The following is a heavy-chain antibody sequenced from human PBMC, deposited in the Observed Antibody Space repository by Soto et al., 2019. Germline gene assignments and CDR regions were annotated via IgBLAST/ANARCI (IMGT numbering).Heavy chain of an antibody. D-gene: IGHD3-3*01. CDR1: ADSFSSYG. CDR2: IIPIFGTT. CDR3: ARVFPDGWVEPGVVRGYLDT. Sequence: QVQLVQSGAEVKEPGSAVKVSCKAPADSFSSYGISCVRQAPGQGLEWMGGIIPIFGTTNYAEKFQGRVTITADEYTNTAYMELSSLRSEDTALYYCARVFPDGWVEPGVVRGYLDTWGRGTLVTVSS. J-gene: IGHJ4*02. V-gene: IGHV1-69*01.